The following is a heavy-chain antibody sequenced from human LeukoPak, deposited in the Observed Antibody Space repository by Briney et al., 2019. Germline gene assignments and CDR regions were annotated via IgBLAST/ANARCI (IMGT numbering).Heavy chain of an antibody. CDR1: GFTFSSYG. CDR2: IKSKTDGGTT. Sequence: GRSLRLSCAASGFTFSSYGMHWVRQAPGKGLEWVGRIKSKTDGGTTDYAAPVKGRFTISRDDSKNALYLQMNSLKTEDTAVYYCTTDFGGYSFDYWGQGTLVTVSS. CDR3: TTDFGGYSFDY. D-gene: IGHD5-18*01. J-gene: IGHJ4*02. V-gene: IGHV3-15*01.